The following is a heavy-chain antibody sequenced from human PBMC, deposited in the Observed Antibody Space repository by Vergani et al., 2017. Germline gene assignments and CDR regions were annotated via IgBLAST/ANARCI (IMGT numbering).Heavy chain of an antibody. V-gene: IGHV1-69*01. J-gene: IGHJ5*02. D-gene: IGHD4-23*01. CDR3: ARVQPVTTLVSWFDP. CDR1: GYTFTSYY. Sequence: QVQLVQSGAEVKKPGASVKVSCKASGYTFTSYYMHWVRQAPGQGLEWMGGIIPIFGTANYAQKFQGRVTITADESTSTAYMELSSLRSEDTAVYYCARVQPVTTLVSWFDPWGQGTLVTVSS. CDR2: IIPIFGTA.